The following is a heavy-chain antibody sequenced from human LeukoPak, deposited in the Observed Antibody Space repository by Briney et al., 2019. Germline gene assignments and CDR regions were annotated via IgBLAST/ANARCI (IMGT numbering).Heavy chain of an antibody. Sequence: GGSLRLSCAASGFTFSSYIMNWVRQAPGKGLEWVASISRNSTYIHYADSVKGRFTISRDNARNSLFLQMNSLRTEDTAIYYCASDEGNYFDYWGQGTLVTVSS. CDR2: ISRNSTYI. CDR1: GFTFSSYI. J-gene: IGHJ4*02. V-gene: IGHV3-21*01. CDR3: ASDEGNYFDY.